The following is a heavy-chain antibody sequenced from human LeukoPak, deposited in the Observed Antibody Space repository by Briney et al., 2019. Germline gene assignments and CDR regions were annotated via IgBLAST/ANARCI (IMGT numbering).Heavy chain of an antibody. CDR3: VKDQGQVYGYFDS. D-gene: IGHD6-6*01. Sequence: GGSLRLSCAASGFTFNSYTMNWVRQAPGKGLEWVSSISPSSTYIYYAASVKGRFTISRDNSRNSLYIQMNSLRTEDSAVYYCVKDQGQVYGYFDSWGQGTLVTVSS. J-gene: IGHJ4*02. V-gene: IGHV3-21*01. CDR2: ISPSSTYI. CDR1: GFTFNSYT.